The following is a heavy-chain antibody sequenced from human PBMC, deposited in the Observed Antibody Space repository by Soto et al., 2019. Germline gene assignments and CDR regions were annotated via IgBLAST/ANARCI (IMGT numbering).Heavy chain of an antibody. CDR1: GYTFTSYG. D-gene: IGHD2-15*01. CDR3: ARGYCSGGSCYRGDWFDP. V-gene: IGHV1-18*01. Sequence: QVQLVQSGAEVKKPGASVKVSCKASGYTFTSYGISWVRQAPGQGLEWMGWISAYNGNTNYAQKLQGRVTMTTDTYTSTEYMELRSLGSDDTAEYCCARGYCSGGSCYRGDWFDPWGQGTLVTVSS. J-gene: IGHJ5*02. CDR2: ISAYNGNT.